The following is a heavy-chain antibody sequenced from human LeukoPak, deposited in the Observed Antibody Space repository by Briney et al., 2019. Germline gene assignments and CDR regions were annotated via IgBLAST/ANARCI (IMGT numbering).Heavy chain of an antibody. CDR1: GFTFSNVW. D-gene: IGHD6-19*01. CDR2: ISSSGSTI. CDR3: ARDRQWLYDY. J-gene: IGHJ4*02. V-gene: IGHV3-11*04. Sequence: GESLRLSCAASGFTFSNVWMNWVRQAPGKGLEWVSYISSSGSTIYYADSVKGRFTISRDNAKNSLYLQMNSLRAEDTAVYYCARDRQWLYDYWGQGTLVTVSS.